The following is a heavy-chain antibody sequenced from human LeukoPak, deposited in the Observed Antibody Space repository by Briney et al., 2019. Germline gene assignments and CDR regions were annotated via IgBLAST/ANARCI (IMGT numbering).Heavy chain of an antibody. V-gene: IGHV4-59*01. CDR2: IYHSGST. CDR3: AREYSTSSEGDYFDY. Sequence: SETLSLTCTVSGASITTYYWTWIRQPPGKGLEWIGYIYHSGSTNYNPSLKSRVTMSLDTSRNQFSLRLSSVTAADTAVFCAREYSTSSEGDYFDYWGQGSLVTVSS. J-gene: IGHJ4*02. D-gene: IGHD6-6*01. CDR1: GASITTYY.